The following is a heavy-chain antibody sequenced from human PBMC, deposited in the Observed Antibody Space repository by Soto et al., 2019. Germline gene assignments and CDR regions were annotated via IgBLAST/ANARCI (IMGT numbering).Heavy chain of an antibody. J-gene: IGHJ6*02. Sequence: GESLKISCKGSGYSFTSYWIGWVRQMPGKGLEWMGIIYPGDSDTRYSPSFQGQVTISADKSISTAYLQWSSLKASDTAMYYCARNRTPTVNHYYYYYGMDVWGPGTTVTVSS. CDR3: ARNRTPTVNHYYYYYGMDV. V-gene: IGHV5-51*01. D-gene: IGHD4-4*01. CDR1: GYSFTSYW. CDR2: IYPGDSDT.